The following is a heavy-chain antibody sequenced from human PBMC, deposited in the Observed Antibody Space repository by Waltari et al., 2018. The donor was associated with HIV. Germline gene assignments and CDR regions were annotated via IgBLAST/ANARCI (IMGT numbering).Heavy chain of an antibody. D-gene: IGHD2-2*01. J-gene: IGHJ6*02. CDR3: AKDLSAATYGMDV. V-gene: IGHV3-23*01. CDR1: GFTFSSYA. Sequence: EVQLLESGGGLVQPGGSLRLSCAASGFTFSSYAMSWVRQAPGKGVEWVSAISGSGGSTYDADSVKGRFTISRDNSKNTLYLQMNSLRAEDTAVYYCAKDLSAATYGMDVWGQGTTVTVSS. CDR2: ISGSGGST.